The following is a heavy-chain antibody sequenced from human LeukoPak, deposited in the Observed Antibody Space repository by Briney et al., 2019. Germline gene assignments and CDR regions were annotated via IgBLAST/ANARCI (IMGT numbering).Heavy chain of an antibody. CDR1: GGSISSYY. D-gene: IGHD2-21*02. J-gene: IGHJ5*02. CDR2: IYYSGST. Sequence: SETLSLTCTVSGGSISSYYWSWIRQPPGKGLEWIGSIYYSGSTNYNPSLKSRVTTSVDTSKNQCSLKLSSVTAADTAVYYCARRVVVTPGDWFDPWGQGTLVTVSS. CDR3: ARRVVVTPGDWFDP. V-gene: IGHV4-59*01.